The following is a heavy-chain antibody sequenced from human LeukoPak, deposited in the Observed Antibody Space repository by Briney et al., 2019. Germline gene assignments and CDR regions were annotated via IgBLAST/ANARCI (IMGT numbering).Heavy chain of an antibody. CDR1: GFTFSSYS. V-gene: IGHV3-48*02. CDR2: ISSSSSTI. J-gene: IGHJ6*02. Sequence: PGGSLRLSCAASGFTFSSYSMNWVRQAPGKGLEWVSYISSSSSTIYYADSVKGRFTISRDNAKNSLYLQLNSLRDEDTAVYYCARAMAVAGTGYYYGMDVWGQGTTVTVSS. CDR3: ARAMAVAGTGYYYGMDV. D-gene: IGHD6-19*01.